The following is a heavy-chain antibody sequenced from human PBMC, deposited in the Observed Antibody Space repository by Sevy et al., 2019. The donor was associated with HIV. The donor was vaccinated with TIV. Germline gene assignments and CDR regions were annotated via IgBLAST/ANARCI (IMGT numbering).Heavy chain of an antibody. J-gene: IGHJ3*02. CDR2: IYAGGST. V-gene: IGHV3-53*01. CDR3: ATHASDYDSTGYLERDAFDI. Sequence: GSLRLSCAASGFTVSSNYMSWVRQAPGKGLEWVSVIYAGGSTYYADSVKGRFTISRDNSKNTLYLQMNSLRAEDTAGYYCATHASDYDSTGYLERDAFDIWGQGTMVTVSS. D-gene: IGHD3-22*01. CDR1: GFTVSSNY.